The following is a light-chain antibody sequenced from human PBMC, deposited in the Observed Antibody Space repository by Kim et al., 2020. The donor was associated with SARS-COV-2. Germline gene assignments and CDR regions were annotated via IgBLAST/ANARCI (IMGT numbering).Light chain of an antibody. J-gene: IGLJ2*01. V-gene: IGLV3-21*04. Sequence: SYELTQPPSVSVAPGKTAGITCGGNSIGSKSVHWYQQKPGQAPVLVISYDSDRPSGIPERFSGSNSGHTATLTISRVEAGDEADYYCQVWDSSSDHRVVF. CDR2: YDS. CDR3: QVWDSSSDHRVV. CDR1: SIGSKS.